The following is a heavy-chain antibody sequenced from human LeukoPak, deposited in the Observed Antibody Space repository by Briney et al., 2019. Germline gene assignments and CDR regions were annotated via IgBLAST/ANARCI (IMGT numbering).Heavy chain of an antibody. CDR1: GGSISNSSYY. CDR2: ILTSGTT. CDR3: ARLRVSGSYLYYFDY. D-gene: IGHD1-26*01. Sequence: SETLSLTCTVSGGSISNSSYYWGWIRQPPGKGLEWIGYILTSGTTNYNPSLKSRLTISVDTSKNQFTLKLSSVTAADTAVYYCARLRVSGSYLYYFDYWGQGTLVTVSS. V-gene: IGHV4-61*05. J-gene: IGHJ4*02.